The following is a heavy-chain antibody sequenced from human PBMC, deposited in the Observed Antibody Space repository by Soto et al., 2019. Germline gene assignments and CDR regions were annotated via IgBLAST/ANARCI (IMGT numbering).Heavy chain of an antibody. J-gene: IGHJ4*02. CDR2: MNSDGSNT. V-gene: IGHV3-74*01. D-gene: IGHD5-18*01. CDR3: AWRPVDTSTSIDY. Sequence: EVQLVESGGVLVQPGGSLRLSCAASGFTFSNYWMHWVRQGPGKRRVWVSRMNSDGSNTDYADSIKGRLTISRDNARNTLYLQMNRLRAEDTAGYFCAWRPVDTSTSIDYWGQGTLVTVSS. CDR1: GFTFSNYW.